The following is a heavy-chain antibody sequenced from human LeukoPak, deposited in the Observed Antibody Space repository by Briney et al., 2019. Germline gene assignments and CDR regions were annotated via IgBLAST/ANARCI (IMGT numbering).Heavy chain of an antibody. CDR1: GLAFNNAW. J-gene: IGHJ4*02. D-gene: IGHD3-10*01. CDR2: IKGKNDGETT. CDR3: TTDPSLWFGELYGY. V-gene: IGHV3-15*01. Sequence: SGGSLRLSCAASGLAFNNAWMSWVRQAPGKGLEWVGRIKGKNDGETTNYAAPVKGRFTISRDDSKNTLYLQMNSLKTEDTAVYYCTTDPSLWFGELYGYWGQGTLVTVSS.